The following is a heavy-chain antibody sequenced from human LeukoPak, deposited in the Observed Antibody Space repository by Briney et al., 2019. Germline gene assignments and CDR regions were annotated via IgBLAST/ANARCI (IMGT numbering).Heavy chain of an antibody. V-gene: IGHV4-34*01. Sequence: PSETLSLICAVYGGSFSGYYWSWIRQPPGKGLEWIGEINHSGSTNYNPSLKSRVTISVDTSKNQFSLKLSSVTAADTAVYYCARSSIYDAFDIWGQGTMVTVSS. J-gene: IGHJ3*02. D-gene: IGHD2-21*01. CDR3: ARSSIYDAFDI. CDR1: GGSFSGYY. CDR2: INHSGST.